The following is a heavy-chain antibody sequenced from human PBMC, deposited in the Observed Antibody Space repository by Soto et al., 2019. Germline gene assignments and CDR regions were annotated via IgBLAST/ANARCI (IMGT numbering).Heavy chain of an antibody. CDR1: GFTFSSYG. CDR3: AKGPTMVRGVIGY. CDR2: ISYDGSNK. V-gene: IGHV3-30*18. J-gene: IGHJ4*02. Sequence: QVQLVESGGGVVQPGRSLRLSCAASGFTFSSYGMHWVRQAPGKGLEWVAVISYDGSNKYYADSVKGRFTISRDNSKNTLYLQMNSLRAEDTAVYYCAKGPTMVRGVIGYWGQGTLVTVSS. D-gene: IGHD3-10*01.